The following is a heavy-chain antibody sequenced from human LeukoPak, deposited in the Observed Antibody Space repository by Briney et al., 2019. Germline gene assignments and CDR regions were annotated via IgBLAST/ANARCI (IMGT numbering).Heavy chain of an antibody. CDR3: ARSMVTIPIPGGY. CDR2: INSDGSST. J-gene: IGHJ4*02. CDR1: GFTFSSYS. V-gene: IGHV3-74*01. Sequence: PEGSLRLSCAASGFTFSSYSMNWVRQAPGKGLEWVSRINSDGSSTSYADSVKGRFTISRDNAKNTLYLQMNSLRTEDTAVYYCARSMVTIPIPGGYWGQGTLVTVSS. D-gene: IGHD5-24*01.